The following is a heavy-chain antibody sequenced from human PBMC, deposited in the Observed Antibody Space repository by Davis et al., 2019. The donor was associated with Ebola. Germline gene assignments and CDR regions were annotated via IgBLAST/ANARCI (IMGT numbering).Heavy chain of an antibody. Sequence: GGSLRLSCVVSGFTFSSYAMSWVRQAPGKGLEWVSGIRGSGRSTYYADSVKGRFTISRDNSMNTLYLQMNSLRVEDTAVYYCARDSTFGGWGQGTLVTVSS. V-gene: IGHV3-23*01. J-gene: IGHJ4*02. CDR1: GFTFSSYA. CDR2: IRGSGRST. CDR3: ARDSTFGG. D-gene: IGHD3-10*01.